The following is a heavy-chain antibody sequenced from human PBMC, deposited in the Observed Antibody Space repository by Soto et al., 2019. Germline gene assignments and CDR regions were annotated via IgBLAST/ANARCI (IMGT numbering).Heavy chain of an antibody. V-gene: IGHV3-23*01. CDR2: ISDGGDLT. J-gene: IGHJ3*01. CDR1: GFAFSSHP. Sequence: PGGSLRLSCAASGFAFSSHPMSWVRQAPERGREWVSGISDGGDLTYNADSVKGRFTISRDNSKNILFLQMNSLRAEDTALYYCARRAFGSSRSFDLWGQGTMVTVSS. D-gene: IGHD6-6*01. CDR3: ARRAFGSSRSFDL.